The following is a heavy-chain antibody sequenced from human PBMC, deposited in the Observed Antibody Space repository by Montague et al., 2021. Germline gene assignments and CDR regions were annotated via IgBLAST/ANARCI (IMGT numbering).Heavy chain of an antibody. CDR3: ARRQRQAWAHSSSSPQYYYYYMDV. J-gene: IGHJ6*03. V-gene: IGHV6-1*01. CDR1: GDSVSSNSVA. CDR2: TYYRSKWYN. D-gene: IGHD6-6*01. Sequence: CATSGDSVSSNSVAWNWIRQSPSRGLEWLGRTYYRSKWYNDYAVSVKSRITINPDTSKNQFSLQLNSVTPEDTAVYYCARRQRQAWAHSSSSPQYYYYYMDVWGKGTTVTVSS.